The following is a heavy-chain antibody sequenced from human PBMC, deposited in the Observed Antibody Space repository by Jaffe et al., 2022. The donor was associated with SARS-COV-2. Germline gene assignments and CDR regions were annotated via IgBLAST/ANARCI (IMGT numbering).Heavy chain of an antibody. Sequence: QVQLVQSGAEVKKPGASVKVSCKASGYTFTSYYMHWVRQAPGQGLEWMGIINPSGGSTSYAQKFQGRVTMTRDTSTSTVYMELSSLRSEDTAVYYCARDLSGHTIFGVVIKYYYYGMDVWGQGTTVTVSS. D-gene: IGHD3-3*01. V-gene: IGHV1-46*01. CDR1: GYTFTSYY. CDR2: INPSGGST. CDR3: ARDLSGHTIFGVVIKYYYYGMDV. J-gene: IGHJ6*02.